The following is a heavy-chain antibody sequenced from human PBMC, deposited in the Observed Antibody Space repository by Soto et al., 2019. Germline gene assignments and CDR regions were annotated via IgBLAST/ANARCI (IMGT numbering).Heavy chain of an antibody. CDR3: ARGLAAAGHDY. Sequence: GSVKVSCKASGYTFTSYGISWVRQAPGQGLEWMGWVSAYNGNTNYAQKFQGRVTITADKSTSTAYMELSSLRSEDTAVYYCARGLAAAGHDYWGQGTLVTVSS. CDR1: GYTFTSYG. D-gene: IGHD6-13*01. V-gene: IGHV1-18*01. J-gene: IGHJ4*02. CDR2: VSAYNGNT.